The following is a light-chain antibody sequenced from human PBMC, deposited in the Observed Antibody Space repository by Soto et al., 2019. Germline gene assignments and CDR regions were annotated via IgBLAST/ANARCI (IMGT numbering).Light chain of an antibody. CDR1: QSVSSSY. J-gene: IGKJ4*01. Sequence: EIVLTQSPGTLSLSPGERATLSCRARQSVSSSYLVWYQQKPGQAPRLLIYGASSRATGIPGRFSVRGYGSEVTLTISSMEPEDSSVYFCQQYYTSPLHFGRGTKVEIK. V-gene: IGKV3-20*01. CDR3: QQYYTSPLH. CDR2: GAS.